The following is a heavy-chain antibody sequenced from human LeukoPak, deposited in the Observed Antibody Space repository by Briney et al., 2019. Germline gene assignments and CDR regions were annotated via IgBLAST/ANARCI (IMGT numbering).Heavy chain of an antibody. CDR3: VTHEVTVITRSTFDY. V-gene: IGHV3-7*01. Sequence: GGSLRLSCAASGFTFSSYWMSWVRQAPGKGLEWVANIKQDGSEIYYVDSVKGRFTISRDNAKNSLYLQMHSLRVDDTAVYYCVTHEVTVITRSTFDYWGQGTLLTVSS. CDR1: GFTFSSYW. D-gene: IGHD4-23*01. CDR2: IKQDGSEI. J-gene: IGHJ4*02.